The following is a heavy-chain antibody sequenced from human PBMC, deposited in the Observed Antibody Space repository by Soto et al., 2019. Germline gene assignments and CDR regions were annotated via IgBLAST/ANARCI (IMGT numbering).Heavy chain of an antibody. CDR1: GFTFSSYA. J-gene: IGHJ4*02. CDR2: ISGSGGST. V-gene: IGHV3-23*01. CDR3: ARSSYDSSGYSKDYDF. Sequence: PGGSLRLSCAASGFTFSSYAMSWVRQAPGKGLECVSAISGSGGSTYYADSVKGRFTISRDNAKNTLSLQMNSLRAEDTAVYFCARSSYDSSGYSKDYDFWGLGTLVTVSS. D-gene: IGHD3-22*01.